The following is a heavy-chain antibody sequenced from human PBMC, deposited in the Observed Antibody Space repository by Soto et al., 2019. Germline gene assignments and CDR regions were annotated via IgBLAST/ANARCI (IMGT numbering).Heavy chain of an antibody. V-gene: IGHV4-39*01. CDR2: IYYSGST. J-gene: IGHJ6*02. CDR3: ATVAGNYYYGMDV. Sequence: SEKLSLPCAISGASIPSCRDSWGWIRQPPGKGLEWIGSIYYSGSTYYNPSLKSRVTISVDTSKNQFSLKLSSVTAADTAVYYCATVAGNYYYGMDVWGQGTTVT. CDR1: GASIPSCRDS. D-gene: IGHD6-19*01.